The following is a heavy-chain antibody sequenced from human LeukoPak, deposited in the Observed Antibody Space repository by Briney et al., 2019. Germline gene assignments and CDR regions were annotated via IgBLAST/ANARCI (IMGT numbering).Heavy chain of an antibody. Sequence: PGRSLRLSCAASGFTFDDYAMHWVRQAPGKGLEWVAVISYDGSNKYYADSVKGRFTISRDNSKNTLYLQMNSLRAEDTAVYYCARDVVSSWYLDYWGQGTLVTVSS. J-gene: IGHJ4*02. V-gene: IGHV3-30*04. CDR3: ARDVVSSWYLDY. D-gene: IGHD6-13*01. CDR2: ISYDGSNK. CDR1: GFTFDDYA.